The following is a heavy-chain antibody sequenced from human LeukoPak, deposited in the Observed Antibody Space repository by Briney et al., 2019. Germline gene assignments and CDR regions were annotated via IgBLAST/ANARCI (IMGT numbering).Heavy chain of an antibody. V-gene: IGHV1-2*02. CDR2: INPNSGGT. CDR1: GYTFTSYY. CDR3: ARWGIGDLRNTFDI. J-gene: IGHJ3*02. Sequence: ASVKVSCKASGYTFTSYYMYWVRQAPGQGLEWMGWINPNSGGTNYAQKFQGRVTMTRDTSISTAYMEMSRLRSDDTAVYYCARWGIGDLRNTFDIWGHGTMVTVSS. D-gene: IGHD3-10*01.